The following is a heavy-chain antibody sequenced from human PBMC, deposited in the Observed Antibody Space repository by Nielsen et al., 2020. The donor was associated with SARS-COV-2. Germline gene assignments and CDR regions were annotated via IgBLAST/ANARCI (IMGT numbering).Heavy chain of an antibody. CDR2: IYYSGST. CDR1: GGSISSYY. D-gene: IGHD1-1*01. Sequence: SETLSLTCTVSGGSISSYYWSWIRQPPGKGLEWIGYIYYSGSTNYNPSLKSRVTISVDTSKNQFSLKLSSVTAADTAVYYCARGGGAITTGTTMYWFDPWGQGTLVTVSS. V-gene: IGHV4-59*08. CDR3: ARGGGAITTGTTMYWFDP. J-gene: IGHJ5*02.